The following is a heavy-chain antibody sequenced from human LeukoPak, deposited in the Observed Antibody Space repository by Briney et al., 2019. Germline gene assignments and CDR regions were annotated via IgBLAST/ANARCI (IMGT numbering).Heavy chain of an antibody. Sequence: GGSLRLSCAASAFKFEDYGMHWVRQVPGKGLEWVSLITADGGTSYYADSVKGRFAISRDNSKNSLYLQMSSLRAEDTALYFCAKDISDWESLRGFYYRYGMDVWGQGTTVTVSS. CDR3: AKDISDWESLRGFYYRYGMDV. V-gene: IGHV3-43*02. J-gene: IGHJ6*02. D-gene: IGHD3/OR15-3a*01. CDR1: AFKFEDYG. CDR2: ITADGGTS.